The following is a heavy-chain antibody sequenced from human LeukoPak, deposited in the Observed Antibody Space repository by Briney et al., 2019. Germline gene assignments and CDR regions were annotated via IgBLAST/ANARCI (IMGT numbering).Heavy chain of an antibody. D-gene: IGHD5-18*01. CDR3: ANHLGWIQLNLG. CDR1: GFSFSNYG. J-gene: IGHJ4*02. CDR2: ITGNGATT. V-gene: IGHV3-23*01. Sequence: QPGGSLRLSCAASGFSFSNYGMIWVRQAPGKGLEWVSGITGNGATTYYADSVKGRFTISRDNSRNTVYLQMNSLRAEDTAVYYCANHLGWIQLNLGRGQGTLVTVSS.